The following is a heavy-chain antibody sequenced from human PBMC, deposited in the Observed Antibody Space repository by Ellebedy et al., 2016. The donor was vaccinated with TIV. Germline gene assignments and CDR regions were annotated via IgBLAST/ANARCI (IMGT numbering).Heavy chain of an antibody. D-gene: IGHD3-10*01. CDR2: IKTETDGGTR. CDR3: GKLSGH. Sequence: PGGSLRLSCAASGFIFSNARMSWVRQAPGKGLEWVGRIKTETDGGTREYAAPVKGRFTISRDDSKNLVYLEMNSLKTEDTAVYYCGKLSGHWGQGTLVTVSS. CDR1: GFIFSNAR. J-gene: IGHJ4*02. V-gene: IGHV3-15*01.